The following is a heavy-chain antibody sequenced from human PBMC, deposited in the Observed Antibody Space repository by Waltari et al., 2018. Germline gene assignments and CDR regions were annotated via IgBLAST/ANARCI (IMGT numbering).Heavy chain of an antibody. D-gene: IGHD2-2*02. Sequence: QLQLQESGPGLAKPSETLSLTCTVSRGSISSSSFHWGWIRQPPGKGLEWIGSISYSGNTYYNPSLLSRVTISVDTSKNQFSLKLGSVTAADTAVYYCARTSYLPMYYYYMDVWGNGTTVTISS. V-gene: IGHV4-39*07. CDR1: RGSISSSSFH. CDR2: ISYSGNT. J-gene: IGHJ6*03. CDR3: ARTSYLPMYYYYMDV.